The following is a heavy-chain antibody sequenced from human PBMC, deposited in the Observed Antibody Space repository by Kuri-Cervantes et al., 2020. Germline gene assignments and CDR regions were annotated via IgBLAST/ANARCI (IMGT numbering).Heavy chain of an antibody. J-gene: IGHJ6*02. CDR3: ARRSGYYYGMDV. Sequence: SLKISCAASGFTFDDYAMHWVRQAPGKGLEWVSGISWNSGSIGYADSVKGRFTISRDNSKNTLYLQMNNLRAEDTAVYYCARRSGYYYGMDVWGQGTTVTVSS. V-gene: IGHV3-9*01. CDR2: ISWNSGSI. CDR1: GFTFDDYA. D-gene: IGHD6-19*01.